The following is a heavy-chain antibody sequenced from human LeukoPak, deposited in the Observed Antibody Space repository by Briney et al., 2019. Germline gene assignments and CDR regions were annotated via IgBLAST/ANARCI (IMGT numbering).Heavy chain of an antibody. V-gene: IGHV3-48*04. Sequence: GGSLRLSCAASAFTFVRYAMNWVRQAPGKGLEWVSYISSSSFKIGYADSVKGRFTISRDNSKNSLYLQMHSLRVEDTAVYYCVRDPSYGSSGYYYMDVWGKGTTVTVSS. J-gene: IGHJ6*03. D-gene: IGHD6-13*01. CDR2: ISSSSFKI. CDR3: VRDPSYGSSGYYYMDV. CDR1: AFTFVRYA.